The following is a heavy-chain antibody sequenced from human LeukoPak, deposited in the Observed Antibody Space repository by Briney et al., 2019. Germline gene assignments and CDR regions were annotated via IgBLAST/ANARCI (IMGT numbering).Heavy chain of an antibody. CDR1: GFTFSSYA. V-gene: IGHV3-23*01. CDR3: ANSITIFGVVIPYSFDY. J-gene: IGHJ4*02. CDR2: ISSSGGST. D-gene: IGHD3-3*01. Sequence: GGSLRLSCAASGFTFSSYAMSWVRQAPGKGLEWVSAISSSGGSTYYADSVKGRFTISRDNSKNTLYLQMNSLRAEDTAVYYCANSITIFGVVIPYSFDYWGQGTLVTVSS.